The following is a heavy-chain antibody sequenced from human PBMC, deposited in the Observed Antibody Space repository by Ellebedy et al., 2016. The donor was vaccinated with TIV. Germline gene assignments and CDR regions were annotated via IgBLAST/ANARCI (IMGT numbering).Heavy chain of an antibody. CDR1: GFTFSSSA. J-gene: IGHJ4*01. Sequence: GESLKISCAASGFTFSSSAMSWVRQAPGKGLEWVSAISGSGDTYYADSVKGRFTISRDNSKNTLYLQMNSLRAEDTAVYYCAKWGWIGYYDYWGHGTLVTVSS. V-gene: IGHV3-23*01. CDR3: AKWGWIGYYDY. D-gene: IGHD3-3*01. CDR2: ISGSGDT.